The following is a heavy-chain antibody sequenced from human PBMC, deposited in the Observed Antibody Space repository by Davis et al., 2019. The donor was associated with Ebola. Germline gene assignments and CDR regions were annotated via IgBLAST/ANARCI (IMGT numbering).Heavy chain of an antibody. Sequence: GGSLRLSCETSGFIFRNYVMSWVRQAPGKGLEWVSSISSSSNHIYYADSMKGRFTISRDNAKNSLFLQMNSLRAEDTAVYYCAAADIVVVVDGTSYPHAFDTWGQGTVVTVSS. J-gene: IGHJ3*02. CDR3: AAADIVVVVDGTSYPHAFDT. V-gene: IGHV3-21*01. D-gene: IGHD2-15*01. CDR2: ISSSSNHI. CDR1: GFIFRNYV.